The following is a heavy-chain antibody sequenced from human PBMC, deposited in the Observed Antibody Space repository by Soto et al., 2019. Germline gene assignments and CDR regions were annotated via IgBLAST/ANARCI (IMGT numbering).Heavy chain of an antibody. D-gene: IGHD3-10*01. J-gene: IGHJ3*02. Sequence: QVQLVQSGAEVKKPGSSVKVSCKASGGTFSSYTISWVRQAPGQGLEWMGRIIPILGIANYAQKFQGRVTMTGEKSTSTAYMELSSLRSEDTAVYYCASAGFGGYYYGSGIDAFDIWCQGTMVTVSS. V-gene: IGHV1-69*02. CDR3: ASAGFGGYYYGSGIDAFDI. CDR2: IIPILGIA. CDR1: GGTFSSYT.